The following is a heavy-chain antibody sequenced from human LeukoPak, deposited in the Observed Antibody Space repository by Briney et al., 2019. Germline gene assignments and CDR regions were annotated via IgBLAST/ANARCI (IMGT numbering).Heavy chain of an antibody. D-gene: IGHD2-15*01. CDR2: INRDGSAK. CDR3: ADGGRGGY. Sequence: GGSLRLSCEASGFIFSNYWMSWLRQAPGKGLEWVANINRDGSAKYYADSMKGRFTISRDNAKNSLYLQINSLRVEDTAVYCCADGGRGGYWGQGTLVTVSS. CDR1: GFIFSNYW. J-gene: IGHJ4*02. V-gene: IGHV3-7*01.